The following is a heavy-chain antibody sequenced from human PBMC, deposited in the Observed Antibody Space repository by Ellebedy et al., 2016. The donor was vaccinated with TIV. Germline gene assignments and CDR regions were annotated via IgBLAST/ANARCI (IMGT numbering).Heavy chain of an antibody. Sequence: MPSETLSLTFGVSGGSINSDNYWSWVRQSPGRGLEWIGEVYHSGHTNYNPSLRSRVSISVDTSKNQLSLRLSSVTAADTAVYYCARDGAGRWDYWGPGTLVTVSS. V-gene: IGHV4-4*02. CDR2: VYHSGHT. D-gene: IGHD4-23*01. CDR1: GGSINSDNY. J-gene: IGHJ4*02. CDR3: ARDGAGRWDY.